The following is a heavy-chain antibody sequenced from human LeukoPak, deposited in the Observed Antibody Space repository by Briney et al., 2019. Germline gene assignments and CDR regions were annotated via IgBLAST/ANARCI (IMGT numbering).Heavy chain of an antibody. D-gene: IGHD5-24*01. CDR2: IYHSGST. J-gene: IGHJ4*02. CDR1: GGSISSGGYS. CDR3: ASFDGYTTLDY. V-gene: IGHV4-30-2*01. Sequence: SETLSLTCAVSGGSISSGGYSWSWIRQPPGKGLEWIGYIYHSGSTYYNPSLKSRVTISVDRSKNQFSLKLSSVTAADTAVYYCASFDGYTTLDYWGQGTLVTVSS.